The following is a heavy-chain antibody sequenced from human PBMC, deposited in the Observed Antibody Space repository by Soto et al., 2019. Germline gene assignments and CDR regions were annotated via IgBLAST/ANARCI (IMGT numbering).Heavy chain of an antibody. CDR3: ARGRDAGYDYVWGSYRSAAFDI. V-gene: IGHV1-8*02. J-gene: IGHJ3*02. CDR2: ISAYNGNT. D-gene: IGHD3-16*02. Sequence: ASVKVSCTASCYTFPSYGISWVRQAPGQGLECMGWISAYNGNTGYAQKFQGRVTMTRNTSISTAYMELSSLRSEDTAVYYCARGRDAGYDYVWGSYRSAAFDIWGQGTMVTVSS. CDR1: CYTFPSYG.